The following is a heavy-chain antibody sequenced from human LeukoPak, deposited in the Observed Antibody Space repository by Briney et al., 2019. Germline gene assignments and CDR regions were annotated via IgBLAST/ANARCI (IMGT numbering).Heavy chain of an antibody. CDR3: STDPYSEDDDY. V-gene: IGHV3-15*01. J-gene: IGHJ4*02. CDR2: IKSKTDGGTT. D-gene: IGHD4-11*01. CDR1: GFTFSNAW. Sequence: GGSLRLSCAASGFTFSNAWMSWVRQAPGKGLEWVGRIKSKTDGGTTDYAAPVKGRFTISRDDSKNTPYLQMNSLKTEDTAVYCCSTDPYSEDDDYWGQGTLVTVSS.